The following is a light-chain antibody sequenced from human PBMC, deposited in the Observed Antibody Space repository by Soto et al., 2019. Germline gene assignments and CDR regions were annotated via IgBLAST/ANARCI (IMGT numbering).Light chain of an antibody. V-gene: IGKV3-15*01. CDR2: GAS. J-gene: IGKJ3*01. CDR3: QQYNDWLLFT. Sequence: EIVMTQSPATLSVSPGERATLSCRASQSVNSNLAWYQQKPGQAPRLLIYGASTRATGIPARFSGSGSGTEFPLTISSLQSEDFAVYYCQQYNDWLLFTFGPGTKVDIK. CDR1: QSVNSN.